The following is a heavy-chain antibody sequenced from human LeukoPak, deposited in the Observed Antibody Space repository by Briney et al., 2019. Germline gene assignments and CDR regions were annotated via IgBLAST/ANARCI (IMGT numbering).Heavy chain of an antibody. J-gene: IGHJ4*02. V-gene: IGHV3-23*01. CDR3: AKGGITIFGVVMSPFGY. CDR2: ISNNGGYT. CDR1: GFTFSSSA. Sequence: GGSLRLSCAASGFTFSSSAMSWVRQAPGKGLEWVSAISNNGGYTYYADSVQGRFTISRDNSKSTLYLQMNSLRAEDTAVYYCAKGGITIFGVVMSPFGYWGQGTLVTISS. D-gene: IGHD3-3*01.